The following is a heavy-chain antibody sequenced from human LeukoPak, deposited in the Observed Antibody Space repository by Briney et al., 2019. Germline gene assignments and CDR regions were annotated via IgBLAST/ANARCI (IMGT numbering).Heavy chain of an antibody. CDR3: ARGTPYYYDSSGYFDY. CDR1: GYTFTGYY. J-gene: IGHJ4*01. Sequence: ASVKVSCKASGYTFTGYYMHWVRQAPGQGLEWMGRINPNSGGTNYAQKFQGRVTMTRDTSISTAYMELSRLRSDDTAVYYCARGTPYYYDSSGYFDYWGHGTLVTVSS. D-gene: IGHD3-22*01. CDR2: INPNSGGT. V-gene: IGHV1-2*06.